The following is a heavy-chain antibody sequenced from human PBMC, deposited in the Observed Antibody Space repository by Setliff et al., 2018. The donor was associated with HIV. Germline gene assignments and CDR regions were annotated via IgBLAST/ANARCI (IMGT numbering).Heavy chain of an antibody. D-gene: IGHD3-22*01. CDR2: ISGSGGST. V-gene: IGHV3-23*01. CDR3: ARASYYYDSSGWVDY. J-gene: IGHJ4*02. Sequence: HPGGSLRLSCAASGFTFSSYAMSWVRQAPGKGLEWVSAISGSGGSTYYADSVKGRFTISRDNSKNTLYLQMNSLRAEDTAIYYCARASYYYDSSGWVDYWGQGTLVTVSS. CDR1: GFTFSSYA.